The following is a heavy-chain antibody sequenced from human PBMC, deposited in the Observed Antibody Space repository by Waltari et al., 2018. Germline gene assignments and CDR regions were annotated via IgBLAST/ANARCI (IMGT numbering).Heavy chain of an antibody. D-gene: IGHD3-3*01. CDR2: ISSSSSTI. J-gene: IGHJ4*02. Sequence: EVQLVESGGGLVQPGGSLRLSCAASGFTFSSYSMNWVRQAPGKGLEWVSYISSSSSTIYYADSVKGRFTISRDNAKNSLYLQMNSLRDEDTAVYYCARGTSSYDFWSGYYSYWGQGTLVTVSS. V-gene: IGHV3-48*02. CDR1: GFTFSSYS. CDR3: ARGTSSYDFWSGYYSY.